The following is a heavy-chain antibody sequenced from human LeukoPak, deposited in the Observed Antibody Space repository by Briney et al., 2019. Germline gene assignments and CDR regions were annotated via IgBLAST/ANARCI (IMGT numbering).Heavy chain of an antibody. V-gene: IGHV1-69*04. D-gene: IGHD6-19*01. CDR2: IIPILGIA. J-gene: IGHJ6*02. CDR3: ARDARPQWLPRPFDYYYYGMDV. Sequence: SVKVSCKASGGTFSSYAISWVRQAPGQGLEWMGRIIPILGIANYAQKFQGRVTITADKSTSTAYMELSSLRSEDTAVYYCARDARPQWLPRPFDYYYYGMDVWGQGTTVTVSS. CDR1: GGTFSSYA.